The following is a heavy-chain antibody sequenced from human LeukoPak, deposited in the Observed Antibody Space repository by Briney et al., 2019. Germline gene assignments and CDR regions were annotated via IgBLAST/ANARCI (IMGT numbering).Heavy chain of an antibody. Sequence: GGSLRLSCAASGFTFSSYSMNWVRQAPGKGLEWVSSISSSSSYIYYADSVKGRFTISRDNPKNSLYLQMNSLRAEDTAVYYCARALPDGRAEYFQHWGQGTLVTVSS. CDR1: GFTFSSYS. CDR3: ARALPDGRAEYFQH. CDR2: ISSSSSYI. V-gene: IGHV3-21*01. D-gene: IGHD1-14*01. J-gene: IGHJ1*01.